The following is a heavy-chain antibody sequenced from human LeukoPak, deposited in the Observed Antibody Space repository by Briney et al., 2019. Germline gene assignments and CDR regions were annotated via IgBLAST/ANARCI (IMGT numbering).Heavy chain of an antibody. CDR3: ARDKPEADYYYGMDV. CDR1: GYTFTGYY. CDR2: INPNSGGT. Sequence: GASVKVSCKASGYTFTGYYTHWVRQAPGQGLEWMGWINPNSGGTNYAQKFQGWVTMTRDTSISTAYMELSRLRSDDTAVYYCARDKPEADYYYGMDVWGQGTTVTVSS. J-gene: IGHJ6*02. V-gene: IGHV1-2*04.